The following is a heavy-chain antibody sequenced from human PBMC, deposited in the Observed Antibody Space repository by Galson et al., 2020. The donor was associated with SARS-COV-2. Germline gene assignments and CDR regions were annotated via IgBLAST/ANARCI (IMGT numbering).Heavy chain of an antibody. CDR1: GGSISRSSYY. CDR3: ARGALYCSSTSCLHFDY. Sequence: ETSETLSLTCTVSGGSISRSSYYWGWIRQPPGKGLEWIGGSTYYNPSLKTQVTISVDTSKNQFSLKLSSVTAADTAVYYCARGALYCSSTSCLHFDYWGQGTLVTVSS. D-gene: IGHD2-2*01. V-gene: IGHV4-39*01. CDR2: GST. J-gene: IGHJ4*02.